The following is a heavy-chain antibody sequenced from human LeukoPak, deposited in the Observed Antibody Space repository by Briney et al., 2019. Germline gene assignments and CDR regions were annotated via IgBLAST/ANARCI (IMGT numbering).Heavy chain of an antibody. CDR1: GFTFSRYW. J-gene: IGHJ4*02. D-gene: IGHD2-2*01. Sequence: GGSLRLSCAASGFTFSRYWMHWVRQAPGKGLVWVSCINSDGSYTSYADFAKGRFTISRDNAKNTVYLQMSSLRAEDTAVYYCARICSTTDCLISAWGQGTLVTVSS. V-gene: IGHV3-74*01. CDR3: ARICSTTDCLISA. CDR2: INSDGSYT.